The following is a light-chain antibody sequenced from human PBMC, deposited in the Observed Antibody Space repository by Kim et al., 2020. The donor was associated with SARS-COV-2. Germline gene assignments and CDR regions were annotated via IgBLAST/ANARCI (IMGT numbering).Light chain of an antibody. J-gene: IGLJ1*01. CDR1: SIRTYY. CDR3: NSRDSSGNLYV. CDR2: GKN. V-gene: IGLV3-19*01. Sequence: SSELTQDPAVSVALGQTVSFTCQGDSIRTYYAGWYQQKPGQAPVLVIYGKNNRPSGIPERFSGSSSGDTASLTITGAQAEDEADYYCNSRDSSGNLYVFGTGTKVTVL.